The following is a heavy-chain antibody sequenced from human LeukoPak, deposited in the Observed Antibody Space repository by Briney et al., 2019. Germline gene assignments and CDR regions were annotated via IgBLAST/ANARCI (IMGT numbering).Heavy chain of an antibody. CDR3: ARVGFSSGWPQQPCYFDY. CDR2: ISSSGSTI. CDR1: GFTFSDYY. D-gene: IGHD6-19*01. V-gene: IGHV3-11*01. Sequence: GGSLRLSCAASGFTFSDYYMSWIRQAPGKGLEWVSYISSSGSTIYYADSVKGRFTISRDNAKNSLYLQMNSLRAEDTAVYYCARVGFSSGWPQQPCYFDYWGQGTPVTVSS. J-gene: IGHJ4*02.